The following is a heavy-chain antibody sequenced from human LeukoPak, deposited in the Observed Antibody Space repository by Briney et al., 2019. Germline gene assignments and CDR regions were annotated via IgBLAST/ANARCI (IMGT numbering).Heavy chain of an antibody. J-gene: IGHJ6*03. CDR3: AKGDRSSWYYYYYYMDV. CDR1: GSTFSSYG. D-gene: IGHD6-13*01. CDR2: ISYDGSNK. Sequence: GGSLRLSCAASGSTFSSYGMHWVRQAPGKGLEWVAVISYDGSNKYYADSVKGRFTISRDNSKNTLYLQMNSLRAEDTAVYYCAKGDRSSWYYYYYYMDVWGKGTTVTVSS. V-gene: IGHV3-30*18.